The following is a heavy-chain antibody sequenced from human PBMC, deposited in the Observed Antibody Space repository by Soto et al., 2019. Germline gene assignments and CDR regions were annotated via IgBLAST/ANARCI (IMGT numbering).Heavy chain of an antibody. CDR2: INHSGST. J-gene: IGHJ6*02. D-gene: IGHD2-8*01. Sequence: PSETLSLTCTVYGGSFSGYYWTWIRQPPGTGLEWIGEINHSGSTNYNPSLKSRVTISVDTSKNQFSLKLTSVTAADTAVYYCARGGKYCTNGVCSFYGMDVWGQGTTVTVSS. CDR3: ARGGKYCTNGVCSFYGMDV. CDR1: GGSFSGYY. V-gene: IGHV4-34*01.